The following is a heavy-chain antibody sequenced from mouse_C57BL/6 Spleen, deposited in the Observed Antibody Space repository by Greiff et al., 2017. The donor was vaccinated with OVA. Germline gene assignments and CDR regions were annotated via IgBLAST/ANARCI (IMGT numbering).Heavy chain of an antibody. CDR1: GYTFTSYW. Sequence: QVQLQQPGAELVKPGASVKLSCKASGYTFTSYWMQWVKQRPGQGLEWIGEIDPSDSYTNYNQKFKGKATLTVDTSSSTAYMQLSSLTSEDSAVYYYARSPGGYFDYWGQGTTLTVSS. V-gene: IGHV1-50*01. CDR3: ARSPGGYFDY. J-gene: IGHJ2*01. CDR2: IDPSDSYT.